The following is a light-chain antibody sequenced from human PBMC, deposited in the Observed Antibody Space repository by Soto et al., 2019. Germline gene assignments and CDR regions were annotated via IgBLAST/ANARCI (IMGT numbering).Light chain of an antibody. CDR3: QQRFNWPRFT. J-gene: IGKJ2*01. CDR1: QSVSSY. V-gene: IGKV3-11*01. Sequence: EIVLTQSPATLSLSPGERATLSCSASQSVSSYLAWYQQKPGQAPRLLIYDASNRATGIPARFSGGGSGTDFTLTISSLEPEDFAVYYCQQRFNWPRFTFGQGTKLEIK. CDR2: DAS.